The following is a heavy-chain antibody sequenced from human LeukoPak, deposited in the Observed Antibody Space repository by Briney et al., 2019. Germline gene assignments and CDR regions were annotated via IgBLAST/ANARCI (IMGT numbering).Heavy chain of an antibody. D-gene: IGHD6-19*01. J-gene: IGHJ4*02. V-gene: IGHV3-7*01. CDR2: IKQDGSEK. CDR1: GFTFSSYW. CDR3: ARGKEPVAGSLSHFDY. Sequence: GGSLRPSCAASGFTFSSYWMSWVRQAPGKGLEWVANIKQDGSEKYYVDSVKGRFTISRDNAKNSLYLQMNSLRAEDTAVYYCARGKEPVAGSLSHFDYWGQGTLVTVSS.